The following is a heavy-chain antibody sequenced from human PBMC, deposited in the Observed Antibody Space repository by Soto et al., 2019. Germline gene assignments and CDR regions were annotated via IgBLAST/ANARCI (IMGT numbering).Heavy chain of an antibody. CDR2: IMPILGET. J-gene: IGHJ6*02. CDR1: GTIFSSYT. Sequence: QVQLVQSGAEVKKPGSSVRVSCKASGTIFSSYTISWVRQAPGQGLEWMGRIMPILGETNSEQKYQGKVTLTADKYTTIAKMEMNIRRLEDTAPDYFERGLGGRMDDWGQGATVTVSS. CDR3: ERGLGGRMDD. V-gene: IGHV1-69*08. D-gene: IGHD3-16*01.